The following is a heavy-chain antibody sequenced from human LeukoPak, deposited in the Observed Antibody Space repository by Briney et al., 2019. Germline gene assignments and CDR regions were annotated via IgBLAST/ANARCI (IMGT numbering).Heavy chain of an antibody. CDR3: AKGVVRYFDY. V-gene: IGHV3-23*01. CDR2: ISSSGTDT. J-gene: IGHJ4*02. CDR1: GFTLSSSYA. Sequence: GGSLRLSCAASGFTLSSSYAMSWVRQAPGKGLEWVSAISSSGTDTYYVDSVKGRFTISRDNSKNTLYLQMNSLRAEDTVVYYCAKGVVRYFDYWGQGTLVAVSS. D-gene: IGHD3-9*01.